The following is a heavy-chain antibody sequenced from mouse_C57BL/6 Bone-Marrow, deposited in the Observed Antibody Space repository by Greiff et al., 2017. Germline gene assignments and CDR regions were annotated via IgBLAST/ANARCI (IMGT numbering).Heavy chain of an antibody. D-gene: IGHD1-1*01. V-gene: IGHV3-6*01. CDR2: ISYDGSN. Sequence: ESGPGLVKPSQSLSLTCSVTGYSITSGYYWNWIRQFPGNKLEWMGYISYDGSNNYNPSLKNRISITRDPSKNQFFLKLNSVTTEDTATYYCARAPSYYYGSSYGFAYWGQGTLVTVSA. CDR3: ARAPSYYYGSSYGFAY. J-gene: IGHJ3*01. CDR1: GYSITSGYY.